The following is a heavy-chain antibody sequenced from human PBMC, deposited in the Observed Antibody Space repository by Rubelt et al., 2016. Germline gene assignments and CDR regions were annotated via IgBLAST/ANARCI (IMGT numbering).Heavy chain of an antibody. CDR3: ARGRVLEWLPPDY. D-gene: IGHD3-3*01. CDR2: IYSSGST. V-gene: IGHV4-39*01. Sequence: QLQLQESGPGLVKPSETLSLTCTVSGGSISSSSYYWGWIRQPPGQGLEWIGSIYSSGSTYYNPSLKSRVTISVATSKNQFSLRLSSVTAADTAVYYCARGRVLEWLPPDYWGQGTLVTVSS. CDR1: GGSISSSSYY. J-gene: IGHJ4*02.